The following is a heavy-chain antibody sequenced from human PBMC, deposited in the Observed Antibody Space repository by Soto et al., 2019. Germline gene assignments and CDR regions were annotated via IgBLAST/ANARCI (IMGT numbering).Heavy chain of an antibody. CDR1: GDGVSSNSAA. D-gene: IGHD2-15*01. Sequence: PSQTLSLTCAISGDGVSSNSAAWNWIRQSPSRYLEWLGRTYYRSKWYNDYAVSVKSRITINPDTSKNQFSPQLNSVTPEVTAVYYCARATTTPEYSFGYWGQGTLETV. CDR2: TYYRSKWYN. CDR3: ARATTTPEYSFGY. J-gene: IGHJ4*02. V-gene: IGHV6-1*01.